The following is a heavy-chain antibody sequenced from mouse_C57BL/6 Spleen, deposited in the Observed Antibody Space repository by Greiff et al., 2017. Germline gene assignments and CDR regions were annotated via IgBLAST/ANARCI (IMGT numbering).Heavy chain of an antibody. CDR1: GYTFTSYW. CDR2: IYPGSGSA. D-gene: IGHD2-5*01. V-gene: IGHV1-55*01. CDR3: ARSPYYSNYGY. Sequence: QVQLQQPGAELVKPGASVKMSCKASGYTFTSYWITWVKQRPGQGLEWIGDIYPGSGSANYNEKFKSKATLTVDTSSSTAYMQLSSLTSEDSAVYYCARSPYYSNYGYWGQGTTLTVSS. J-gene: IGHJ2*01.